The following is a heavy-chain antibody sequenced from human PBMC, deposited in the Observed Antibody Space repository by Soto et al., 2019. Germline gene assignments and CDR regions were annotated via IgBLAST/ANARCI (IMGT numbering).Heavy chain of an antibody. CDR1: GGSISSYY. D-gene: IGHD3-10*01. V-gene: IGHV4-59*01. Sequence: SETLSLTCTVSGGSISSYYWSWIRQPPGKGLEWIGYIYYSGSTNYNPSLKSRVTMTRDTSTNTVYMELSGLIFEDTAMYYCARVEEYYGSGKTYGFLDPWGQGTPVTVSS. CDR3: ARVEEYYGSGKTYGFLDP. CDR2: IYYSGST. J-gene: IGHJ5*02.